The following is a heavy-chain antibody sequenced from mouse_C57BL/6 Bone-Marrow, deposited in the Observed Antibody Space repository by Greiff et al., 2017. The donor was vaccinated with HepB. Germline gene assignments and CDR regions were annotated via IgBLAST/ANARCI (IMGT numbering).Heavy chain of an antibody. CDR1: GYSITSGYY. CDR2: ISYDGSN. CDR3: ARDR. J-gene: IGHJ2*01. V-gene: IGHV3-6*01. Sequence: EVHLVESGPGLVKPSQSLSLTCSVTGYSITSGYYWNWIRQFPGNKLEWMGYISYDGSNNYNPSLKNRISITRDTSKNQFFLKLNSVTTEDTATYYCARDRWGQGTTLTVSS.